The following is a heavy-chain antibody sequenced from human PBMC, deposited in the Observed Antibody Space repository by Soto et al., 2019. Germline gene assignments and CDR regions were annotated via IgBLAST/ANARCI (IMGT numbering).Heavy chain of an antibody. D-gene: IGHD6-6*01. Sequence: SLTCTLSGGSMSIAGYSVTWIRKHPGKGLEWIGYIYYSGSTYYNPSLKSRVTISVDTSKNQFSLKLSSVTAADTAVYYCARDSIAARRYYYYHGMDVWGQGTTVTVSS. CDR1: GGSMSIAGYS. J-gene: IGHJ6*02. CDR2: IYYSGST. CDR3: ARDSIAARRYYYYHGMDV. V-gene: IGHV4-31*03.